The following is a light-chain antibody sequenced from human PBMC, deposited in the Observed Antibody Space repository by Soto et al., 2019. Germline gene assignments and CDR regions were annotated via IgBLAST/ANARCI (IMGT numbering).Light chain of an antibody. J-gene: IGLJ1*01. V-gene: IGLV2-14*01. CDR2: EVS. Sequence: QSALTQPASVSESPGQSIAISCAGTSSDVGGYNHVSWYQQHADKAPKLLIHEVSNRPSGVSNRFSVSKSGNTASLTISALQSEVEADYYCTSYTSISTYVFGTGTKSPT. CDR3: TSYTSISTYV. CDR1: SSDVGGYNH.